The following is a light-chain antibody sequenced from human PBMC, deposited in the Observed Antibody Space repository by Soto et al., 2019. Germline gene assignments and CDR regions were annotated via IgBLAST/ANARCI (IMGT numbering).Light chain of an antibody. CDR1: QSVSSY. Sequence: EIVLTQSPATLSLSPGERATLSCRASQSVSSYLAWYQQKPGRAPRXLIYGASTRATGIPARFSGSGSGTDFTLTISSLKSEDFAVYECQQYNNWPLTFGGGTKVDI. CDR2: GAS. V-gene: IGKV3-15*01. J-gene: IGKJ4*01. CDR3: QQYNNWPLT.